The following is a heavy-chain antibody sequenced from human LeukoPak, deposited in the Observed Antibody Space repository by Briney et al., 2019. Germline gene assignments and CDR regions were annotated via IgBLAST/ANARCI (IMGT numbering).Heavy chain of an antibody. CDR1: GFTFSSSW. Sequence: GSLRLSCAASGFTFSSSWMHWVRQVPGKGLVWVSRIKPDGSYTTYADSVEGRFTISRDNAKNTLYLQINSLRPEDTAVYYCAGRSSGYIDTWGQGTLVTVSS. D-gene: IGHD6-25*01. CDR2: IKPDGSYT. CDR3: AGRSSGYIDT. J-gene: IGHJ5*02. V-gene: IGHV3-74*01.